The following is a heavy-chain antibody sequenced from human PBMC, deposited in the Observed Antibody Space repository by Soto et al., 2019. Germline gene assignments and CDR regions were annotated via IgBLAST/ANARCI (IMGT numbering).Heavy chain of an antibody. CDR3: ARVAKRDGSREFDS. D-gene: IGHD1-1*01. CDR2: IWYDGSNK. V-gene: IGHV3-33*01. Sequence: GGSLRLSCAASGFTFSSYGMHWVRQAPGKGLEWVAVIWYDGSNKYYADSVKGRFTISRDNSKNTLYLQMNSLRVDDTAVYFCARVAKRDGSREFDSWGQGTLVTVSS. CDR1: GFTFSSYG. J-gene: IGHJ4*01.